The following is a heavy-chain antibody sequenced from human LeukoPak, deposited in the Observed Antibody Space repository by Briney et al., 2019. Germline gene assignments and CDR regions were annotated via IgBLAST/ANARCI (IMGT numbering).Heavy chain of an antibody. J-gene: IGHJ4*02. CDR3: AREKEWRSFDY. CDR2: IYHSGST. D-gene: IGHD2-15*01. CDR1: GYSISSGYY. V-gene: IGHV4-38-2*02. Sequence: SETLSLTCTVSGYSISSGYYWGWIRQPPGKGLEWIGSIYHSGSTYYNPSLKSRVTISVDKSKNQFSLKLSSVTAADTAIYYCAREKEWRSFDYWGQGTLVTVSS.